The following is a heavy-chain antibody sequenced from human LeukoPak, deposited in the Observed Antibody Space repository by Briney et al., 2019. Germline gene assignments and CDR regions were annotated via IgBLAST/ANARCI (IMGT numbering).Heavy chain of an antibody. J-gene: IGHJ4*02. CDR1: GGSISSYY. Sequence: SETLSLTCTVSGGSISSYYWSWIRQPAGKGLEWIGRIYTSGSTNYNPSLKSRVTMSVDTSKNQFSLKLSSVTAADTAVHYCARDRGGYCSSTSCPTRGFDYWGQGTLVTVSS. V-gene: IGHV4-4*07. CDR2: IYTSGST. D-gene: IGHD2-2*01. CDR3: ARDRGGYCSSTSCPTRGFDY.